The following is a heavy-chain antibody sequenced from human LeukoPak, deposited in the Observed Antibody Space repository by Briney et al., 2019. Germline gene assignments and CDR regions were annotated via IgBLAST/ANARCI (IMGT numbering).Heavy chain of an antibody. J-gene: IGHJ4*02. V-gene: IGHV3-30-3*01. CDR3: AREGVDTAMVSYYFDY. Sequence: GGSLRLSCAASGFTFSSYAMHWVRQAPGKGLEWVAVISYDGSNKYYADSVKGRFTISRDNSKNTLYLQMNSLRAEDTAVYYCAREGVDTAMVSYYFDYWGQGTLVTVSS. CDR1: GFTFSSYA. D-gene: IGHD5-18*01. CDR2: ISYDGSNK.